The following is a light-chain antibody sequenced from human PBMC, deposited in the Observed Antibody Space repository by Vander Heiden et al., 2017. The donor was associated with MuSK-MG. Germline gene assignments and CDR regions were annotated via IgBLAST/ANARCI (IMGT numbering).Light chain of an antibody. V-gene: IGLV6-57*02. CDR1: SGSIASNY. Sequence: NFMLTQPHSVSESPGKTVTIYCTGSSGSIASNYVQWYQQRPGSAQTPVIEVYNQRPSGVPERFSFSIDSSSNSASLTISGLKTEDEADYYCQSCDSSNWGVFGGGTKLTVL. CDR3: QSCDSSNWGV. J-gene: IGLJ3*02. CDR2: VYN.